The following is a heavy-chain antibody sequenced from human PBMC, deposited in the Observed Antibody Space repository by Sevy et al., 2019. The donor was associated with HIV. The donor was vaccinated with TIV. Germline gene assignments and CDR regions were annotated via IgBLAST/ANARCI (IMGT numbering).Heavy chain of an antibody. J-gene: IGHJ4*02. V-gene: IGHV3-30-3*01. CDR2: ISYDGSNK. CDR1: GFTFISYA. D-gene: IGHD6-19*01. Sequence: GGSLRLSCAASGFTFISYAMHWVRQAPGKGLEWVAVISYDGSNKYYADSVKGRFNISRDNSKNTLYLQMNSLRAEDTALYYCARDHSSSGYSFDYWGQGTLDTVSS. CDR3: ARDHSSSGYSFDY.